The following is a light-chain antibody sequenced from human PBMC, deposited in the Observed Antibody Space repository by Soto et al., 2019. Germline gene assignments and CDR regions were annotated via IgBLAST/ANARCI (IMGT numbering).Light chain of an antibody. J-gene: IGLJ3*02. CDR1: TGTVTSGHY. CDR3: LLFYSGARGV. CDR2: DTN. Sequence: QAVVTQEPSLTVSPGGTCTLTCDSSTGTVTSGHYPSWFQQQPGQAPRTLIYDTNNKQSWTPARFSGSLLGGKAALTLSGAQPEDEAEYFCLLFYSGARGVFGGGTKRTVL. V-gene: IGLV7-46*01.